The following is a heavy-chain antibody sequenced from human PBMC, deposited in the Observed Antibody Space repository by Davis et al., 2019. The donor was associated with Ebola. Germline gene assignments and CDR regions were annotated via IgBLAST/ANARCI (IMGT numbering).Heavy chain of an antibody. J-gene: IGHJ6*03. Sequence: SVKVSCKASGGTFSSYAISWVRQAPGQGLEWMGGIIPIFGTANYAQKFQGRVTITADESTSTAYMELSSLSSEDTAVYYCARAGLVVPAAQVDYYYYMDVWGKGTTVTVSS. CDR1: GGTFSSYA. CDR2: IIPIFGTA. D-gene: IGHD2-2*01. CDR3: ARAGLVVPAAQVDYYYYMDV. V-gene: IGHV1-69*13.